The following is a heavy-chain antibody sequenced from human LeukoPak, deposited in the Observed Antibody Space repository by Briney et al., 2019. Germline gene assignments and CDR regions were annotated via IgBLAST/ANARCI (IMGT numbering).Heavy chain of an antibody. CDR1: GYTFTSYG. J-gene: IGHJ5*02. D-gene: IGHD3-3*01. V-gene: IGHV1-18*01. Sequence: ASVKVSCKASGYTFTSYGISWVRQAPGQGLEWMGWISAYNGNTNYAQKLQGRVTMTTDTSTSTAYMELRSLRSDDTAVYYCAREASDFWSGHTNWFDPWGQGTLVTVSS. CDR2: ISAYNGNT. CDR3: AREASDFWSGHTNWFDP.